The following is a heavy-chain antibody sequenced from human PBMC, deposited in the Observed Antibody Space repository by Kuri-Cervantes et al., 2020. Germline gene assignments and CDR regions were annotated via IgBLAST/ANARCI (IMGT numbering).Heavy chain of an antibody. Sequence: GGSLRLSCAASGFTFSSYDMHWVRQATGKGLEWVSAIGTAGDTYYPDSVKGRFTISRDNSKNSLYLQMNSLRTEDTALYYCAKVDTPSGFRDSGAFDIWGQGTMVTVSS. D-gene: IGHD5-18*01. CDR2: IGTAGDT. CDR1: GFTFSSYD. CDR3: AKVDTPSGFRDSGAFDI. J-gene: IGHJ3*02. V-gene: IGHV3-13*01.